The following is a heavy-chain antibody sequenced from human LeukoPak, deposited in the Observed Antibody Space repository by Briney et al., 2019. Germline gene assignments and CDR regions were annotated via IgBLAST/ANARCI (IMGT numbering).Heavy chain of an antibody. CDR3: ARHGLVEMALDY. CDR1: GGSISSGDYY. V-gene: IGHV4-30-4*08. Sequence: SETLSLTCTVSGGSISSGDYYWSWIRQPPGKGLEWIGYIYYSGSTYYNPSLKSRVTISVDTSKNQFSLKLSSVTAADTAVYYCARHGLVEMALDYWGQGTLVTVSS. D-gene: IGHD5-24*01. CDR2: IYYSGST. J-gene: IGHJ4*02.